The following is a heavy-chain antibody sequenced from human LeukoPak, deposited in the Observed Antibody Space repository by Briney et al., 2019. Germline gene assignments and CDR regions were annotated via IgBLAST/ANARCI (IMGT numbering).Heavy chain of an antibody. CDR3: ARVGGDSSGYYLLDY. J-gene: IGHJ4*02. CDR2: INHSGST. CDR1: GGSFSGYY. D-gene: IGHD3-22*01. Sequence: SETLSLTCAVYGGSFSGYYWSWIRQPPGKGLEWIGEINHSGSTNYNPSLKSRVTISVDTSKNQFSLKLSSVTAADTAVYYCARVGGDSSGYYLLDYWGQGTLVTVSS. V-gene: IGHV4-34*01.